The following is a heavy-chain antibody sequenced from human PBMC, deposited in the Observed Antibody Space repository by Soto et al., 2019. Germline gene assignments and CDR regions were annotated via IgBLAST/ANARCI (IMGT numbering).Heavy chain of an antibody. J-gene: IGHJ4*02. CDR2: VYYSGAT. CDR3: ARDKDLQPTVWGF. V-gene: IGHV4-31*03. D-gene: IGHD3-16*01. Sequence: LSLTCTVSGDSMATGGHYYNWIRQVPGKGLEWIGYVYYSGATHYTPSLRARATISRDTSKNQFSLRLISVTAADTAPYYCARDKDLQPTVWGFWGQGIQVTVSS. CDR1: GDSMATGGHY.